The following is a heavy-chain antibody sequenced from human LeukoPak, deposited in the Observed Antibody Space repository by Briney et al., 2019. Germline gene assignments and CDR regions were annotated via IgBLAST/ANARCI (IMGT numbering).Heavy chain of an antibody. D-gene: IGHD4-23*01. V-gene: IGHV3-23*01. Sequence: GGSLRLSCAASGFSFSTYGMNWVRQAPGRGLEWVSSISGSDGSTYYADSVKGRFTISRDNSKNMLYLQMNSLRAEDTAVYYCAREYGGSYFDYWGQGTLVTVSS. J-gene: IGHJ4*02. CDR1: GFSFSTYG. CDR2: ISGSDGST. CDR3: AREYGGSYFDY.